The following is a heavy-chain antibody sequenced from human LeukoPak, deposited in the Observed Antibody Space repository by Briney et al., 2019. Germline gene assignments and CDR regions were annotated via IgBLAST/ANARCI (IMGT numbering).Heavy chain of an antibody. V-gene: IGHV3-23*01. Sequence: PAGGSLRLSCAASGFTFSSYGMSWVRQAPGKGLEWVSAISGSGGSTYYADSVKGRFTISRDNSKNTLYLQMNSLRAEDTAVYYCAKEVEQQLVYYFDYWGQGTLVTVSS. CDR2: ISGSGGST. CDR1: GFTFSSYG. D-gene: IGHD6-13*01. J-gene: IGHJ4*02. CDR3: AKEVEQQLVYYFDY.